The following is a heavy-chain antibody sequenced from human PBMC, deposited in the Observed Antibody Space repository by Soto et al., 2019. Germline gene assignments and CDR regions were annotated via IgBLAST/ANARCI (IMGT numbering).Heavy chain of an antibody. V-gene: IGHV3-7*03. CDR3: WGDGALLWLGEAGWFDT. J-gene: IGHJ5*02. CDR2: IKEDGNEK. Sequence: EVQLVQSGGGLVQPGGSLRLSCAASGFTFSRYWMTWVRQTPGRGLEWVASIKEDGNEKYYMDSLKGRFTISRDNAKNSLVPEVGRPKTRDPAGNYLWGDGALLWLGEAGWFDTWGQGSLITVS. CDR1: GFTFSRYW. D-gene: IGHD3-10*01.